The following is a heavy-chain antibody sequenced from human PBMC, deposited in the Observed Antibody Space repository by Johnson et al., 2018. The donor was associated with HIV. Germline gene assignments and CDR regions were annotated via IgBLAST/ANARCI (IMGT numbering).Heavy chain of an antibody. V-gene: IGHV3-15*01. CDR2: IKSKTDGGTT. J-gene: IGHJ3*02. Sequence: MQLVESGGGLVKPGGSLRLSCAASGFTFINAWMSWVRQAPGKGLEWVGRIKSKTDGGTTDYAAPVKGRFTISRDDSKNTLYLQMNSLRAEDTAVYYCAREANAFDIWGQGTMVTVSS. CDR1: GFTFINAW. CDR3: AREANAFDI.